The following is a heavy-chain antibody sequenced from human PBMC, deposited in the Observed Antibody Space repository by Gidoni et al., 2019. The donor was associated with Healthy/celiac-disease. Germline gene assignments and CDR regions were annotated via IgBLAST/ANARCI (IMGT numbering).Heavy chain of an antibody. CDR2: IYTSGST. CDR3: ARDEFYDILTGYSWFDP. Sequence: QVQLQESGPGLVKPSETLSLTCTVAGGSISSYYWSWIRQPAGKGLEWSGRIYTSGSTNYNPSLKSRVTMSVDTSKNQFSLKLSSVTAADTAVYYCARDEFYDILTGYSWFDPWGQGTLVTVSS. J-gene: IGHJ5*02. D-gene: IGHD3-9*01. V-gene: IGHV4-4*07. CDR1: GGSISSYY.